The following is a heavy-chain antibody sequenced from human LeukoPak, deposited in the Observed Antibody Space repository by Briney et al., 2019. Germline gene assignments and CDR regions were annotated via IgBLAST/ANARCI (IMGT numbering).Heavy chain of an antibody. J-gene: IGHJ4*02. V-gene: IGHV4-59*12. CDR2: IYYSGYT. CDR1: GGSISSYY. Sequence: SETLSLTCTVSGGSISSYYWSWIRQPPGKGLKWIGNIYYSGYTTYSPSLRSRVTISVDTSKNQFSLKLTSVTAADTAIYYCMRDGDNSAYLTHGPFDFWGQGTLVTVSS. CDR3: MRDGDNSAYLTHGPFDF. D-gene: IGHD3-22*01.